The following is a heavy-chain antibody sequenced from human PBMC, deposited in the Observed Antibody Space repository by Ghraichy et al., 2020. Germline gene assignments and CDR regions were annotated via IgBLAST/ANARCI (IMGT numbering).Heavy chain of an antibody. CDR2: IKQDGGEK. CDR3: ARGHSGRYFWYFDL. V-gene: IGHV3-7*01. CDR1: GFIFSSYW. D-gene: IGHD1-26*01. J-gene: IGHJ2*01. Sequence: GGSLRLSCAASGFIFSSYWLSWVRQAPGKGLEWVANIKQDGGEKYYVDSVKGRFTISRDNAKNSVYLQMNYLRAEDTAVYYCARGHSGRYFWYFDLWGRGTLVTVSS.